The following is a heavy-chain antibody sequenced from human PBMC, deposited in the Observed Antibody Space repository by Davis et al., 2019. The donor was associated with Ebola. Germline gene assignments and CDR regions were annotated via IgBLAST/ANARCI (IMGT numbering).Heavy chain of an antibody. CDR1: GGSFSDYY. V-gene: IGHV4-34*01. CDR3: ARGDWLRDAFDI. D-gene: IGHD3-9*01. Sequence: GSLRLSCAVYGGSFSDYYWSWIRQPPGRGLEWIGEINHSGSTNYNPSLKSRVTISVDTSKNQFSLKLSSVTAADTAVYYCARGDWLRDAFDIWGQGTMVTVSS. CDR2: INHSGST. J-gene: IGHJ3*02.